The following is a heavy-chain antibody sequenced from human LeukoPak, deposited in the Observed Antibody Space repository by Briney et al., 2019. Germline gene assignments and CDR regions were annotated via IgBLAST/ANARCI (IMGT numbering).Heavy chain of an antibody. CDR1: GGSIIGDY. J-gene: IGHJ6*02. D-gene: IGHD3-16*01. V-gene: IGHV4-34*01. CDR2: ISSTEST. Sequence: PSETLSLTCAVYGGSIIGDYWSWIRQPPGKGLEWIGDISSTESTNYSPSLKSRVTMSADRTKNQFSLKLNSVTAADTAVYYCARGLCGGGSCNYNYYGMDVWGQGTTVTVSS. CDR3: ARGLCGGGSCNYNYYGMDV.